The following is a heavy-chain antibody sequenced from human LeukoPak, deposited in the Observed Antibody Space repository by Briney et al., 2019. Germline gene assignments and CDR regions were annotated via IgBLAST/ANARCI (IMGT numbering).Heavy chain of an antibody. CDR2: IYSGGST. D-gene: IGHD3-10*01. V-gene: IGHV3-66*02. CDR3: ARLMLWSGSYPHAVDY. J-gene: IGHJ4*02. Sequence: GGPLRLSCAASGFTVSSNYMSWVRQAPGKGLEWVSVIYSGGSTYYADSVKGRFTISRDNSKNTLYLQMNSLRAEDTAVYYCARLMLWSGSYPHAVDYWGQGTLVTVSS. CDR1: GFTVSSNY.